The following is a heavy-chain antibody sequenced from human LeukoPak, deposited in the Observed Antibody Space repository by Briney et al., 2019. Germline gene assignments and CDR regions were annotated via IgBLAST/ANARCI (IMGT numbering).Heavy chain of an antibody. Sequence: GGSLRLSCAASGFTFADYAMHWVRQAPGKGLEWVSGISWNSGSIGYADSVKGRFTISRDSAKNSLYLQMNSLRAEDTALYYCAKAGGGHSYGLSAAFDIWGQGTMVTVSS. CDR1: GFTFADYA. D-gene: IGHD5-18*01. CDR2: ISWNSGSI. J-gene: IGHJ3*02. V-gene: IGHV3-9*01. CDR3: AKAGGGHSYGLSAAFDI.